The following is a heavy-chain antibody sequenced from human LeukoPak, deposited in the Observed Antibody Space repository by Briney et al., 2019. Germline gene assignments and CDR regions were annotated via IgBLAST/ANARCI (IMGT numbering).Heavy chain of an antibody. Sequence: SETLSLTCSVSGYSISSGYYWGWIRQPPGKGLEWIGSIYYSGSTYYNPSLKSRVTISVDTSKNQFSLKLSSVTAADTAVYYCARDRALSYYFDYWGQGTLVTVSS. CDR1: GYSISSGYY. V-gene: IGHV4-38-2*02. CDR3: ARDRALSYYFDY. J-gene: IGHJ4*02. D-gene: IGHD3-10*01. CDR2: IYYSGST.